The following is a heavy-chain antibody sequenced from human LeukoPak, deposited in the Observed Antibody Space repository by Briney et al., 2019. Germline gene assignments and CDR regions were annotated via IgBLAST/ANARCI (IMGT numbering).Heavy chain of an antibody. J-gene: IGHJ6*03. D-gene: IGHD1-26*01. Sequence: GGSLRLSCEASGFSFSEYVMHWVRQAPGKGLEWVAVISDDGSKTYYVDSVKGRFTISRDNSKNTLHLQMSSLRLEDAAAYYCARDPVMGARPGAQPGYYSYMDVWGTGTTVSVSS. CDR3: ARDPVMGARPGAQPGYYSYMDV. CDR2: ISDDGSKT. V-gene: IGHV3-30*15. CDR1: GFSFSEYV.